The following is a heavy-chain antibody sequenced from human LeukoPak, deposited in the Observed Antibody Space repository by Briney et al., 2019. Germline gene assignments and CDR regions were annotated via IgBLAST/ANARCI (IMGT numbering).Heavy chain of an antibody. V-gene: IGHV4-59*08. CDR3: ARHDSIVGGNWFDP. D-gene: IGHD1-26*01. Sequence: SETLSLTCSVSGVTISSYNWSWIRQPPRKGLEWIGYIYYSGSTNYNPSLKSRVTVSLDTSKNQFSLKLSSVTAADTAVYYCARHDSIVGGNWFDPWGQGTLVTVSS. CDR2: IYYSGST. J-gene: IGHJ5*02. CDR1: GVTISSYN.